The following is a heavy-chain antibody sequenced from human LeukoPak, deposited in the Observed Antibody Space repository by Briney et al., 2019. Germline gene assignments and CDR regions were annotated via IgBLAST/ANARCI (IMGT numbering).Heavy chain of an antibody. J-gene: IGHJ4*02. Sequence: GGSLRLSCAASGFTFSSSAMSWVRQVPGKGLEWVSGISASGGSTSYADSVRGRFAISRDNSKNTLYLQVNSLRAEDTAVYYCAKGGKWDVTPFDYWGQGTLVTVSS. V-gene: IGHV3-23*01. CDR3: AKGGKWDVTPFDY. CDR1: GFTFSSSA. CDR2: ISASGGST. D-gene: IGHD1-26*01.